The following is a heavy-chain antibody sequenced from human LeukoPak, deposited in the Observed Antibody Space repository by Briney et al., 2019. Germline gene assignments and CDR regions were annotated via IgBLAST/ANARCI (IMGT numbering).Heavy chain of an antibody. Sequence: SQTLSLTCTVSGGSISSGGYYWRWIRQRPGKGLEWIGYIYYSGSTYYNPSLKSRVTISVDTSKNQFSLKLSSVTAADTAVYYCARVLYYYGSGISYYYYMDVWGKGTTVTVSS. CDR3: ARVLYYYGSGISYYYYMDV. CDR2: IYYSGST. D-gene: IGHD3-10*01. V-gene: IGHV4-31*03. CDR1: GGSISSGGYY. J-gene: IGHJ6*03.